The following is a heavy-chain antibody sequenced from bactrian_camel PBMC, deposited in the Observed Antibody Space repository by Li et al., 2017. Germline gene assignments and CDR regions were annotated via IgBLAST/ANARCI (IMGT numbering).Heavy chain of an antibody. CDR3: VRDLATIAAITA. J-gene: IGHJ6*01. Sequence: HVQLVESGGGLVQPGGPLRLSCGGSGFNFSTRYMSWVRQAPRKGLEWVSSITSDGVTTDYGDPVKGRFTVSRDNAKNMVYLQMNSLKPEDTAVYYCVRDLATIAAITAWGQGTQVTVS. V-gene: IGHV3-2*01. CDR2: ITSDGVTT. D-gene: IGHD4*01. CDR1: GFNFSTRY.